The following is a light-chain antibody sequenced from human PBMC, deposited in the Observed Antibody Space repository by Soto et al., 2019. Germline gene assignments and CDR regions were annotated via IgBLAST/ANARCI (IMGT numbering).Light chain of an antibody. V-gene: IGLV2-11*01. CDR2: DVS. Sequence: QSALTQPRSVSGSPGQSVTISCTGTSSDVGGYNYVSWYQQHPGKAPKLMIYDVSKRPSGVPDRFSGSKSGNTASLTISGLQAEDEADHYCCSYAGSYTYWVFGGGTKVTVL. CDR3: CSYAGSYTYWV. CDR1: SSDVGGYNY. J-gene: IGLJ3*02.